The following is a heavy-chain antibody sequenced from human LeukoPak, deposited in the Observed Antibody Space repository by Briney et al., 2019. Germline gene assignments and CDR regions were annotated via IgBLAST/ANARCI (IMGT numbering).Heavy chain of an antibody. CDR1: GGSMSSYY. V-gene: IGHV4-4*07. J-gene: IGHJ4*02. D-gene: IGHD6-13*01. CDR2: IYTSRST. Sequence: SETLTLTCTVSGGSMSSYYWSWIRQPAGKGLEWIGRIYTSRSTNYNPSLRSRVTMSIDTSKKKFSLKLSSVTAADTAVYYCATYEQQLAFDYWGQGTLVTVSS. CDR3: ATYEQQLAFDY.